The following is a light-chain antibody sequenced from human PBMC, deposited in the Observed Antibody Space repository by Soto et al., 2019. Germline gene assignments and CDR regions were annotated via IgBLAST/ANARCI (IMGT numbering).Light chain of an antibody. Sequence: EIVLTKSPATLSLSKGKRATISCRASQSVGSFLGWYQQKPGQAPRLLIYDASNRATGVPARFSGSGSGTDFTLTISSLEPEDFAVYYCQHYSLWPGTFGQGTKVDI. CDR2: DAS. J-gene: IGKJ1*01. CDR1: QSVGSF. CDR3: QHYSLWPGT. V-gene: IGKV3-11*01.